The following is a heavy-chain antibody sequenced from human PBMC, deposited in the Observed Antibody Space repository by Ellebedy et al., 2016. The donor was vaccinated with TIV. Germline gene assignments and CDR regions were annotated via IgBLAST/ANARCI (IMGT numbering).Heavy chain of an antibody. CDR1: GFTFSRYW. D-gene: IGHD4-17*01. V-gene: IGHV3-7*01. CDR2: VNQDGSQK. CDR3: ATDGSYGDYLSPTHAFEI. Sequence: GGSLRLSCAASGFTFSRYWMSWVRQAPGKGLEWVANVNQDGSQKYHVDSVKGRFTISRDNAKNSLYLQMNSLTVEDTAVYYCATDGSYGDYLSPTHAFEIWGQGTKVTVSS. J-gene: IGHJ3*02.